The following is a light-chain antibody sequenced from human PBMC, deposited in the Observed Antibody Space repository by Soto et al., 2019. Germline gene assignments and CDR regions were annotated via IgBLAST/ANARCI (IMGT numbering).Light chain of an antibody. J-gene: IGKJ1*01. Sequence: EVVMTQSPATLSVSPGERATLSCRASQSVTTNMAWYQQKPGQAPRLLIYGASTRATGIPARFSGSGSETGFTLTISSLQSEDFAVYYCQQYNNWPPWTFGQGTKVDIK. CDR3: QQYNNWPPWT. CDR2: GAS. CDR1: QSVTTN. V-gene: IGKV3-15*01.